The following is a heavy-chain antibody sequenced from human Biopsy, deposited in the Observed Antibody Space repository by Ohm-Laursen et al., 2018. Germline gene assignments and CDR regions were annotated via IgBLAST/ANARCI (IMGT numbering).Heavy chain of an antibody. J-gene: IGHJ3*02. CDR3: GRREVVITHDAFDT. D-gene: IGHD3-22*01. V-gene: IGHV4-59*08. CDR2: VYYSGST. CDR1: GGPIDSYY. Sequence: GTLSLTWTVSGGPIDSYYWTWIRQPPGKGLEWIGDVYYSGSTNRNPSLKSRVTILVDTSKNQFSLKLNSVTAADTAVYYCGRREVVITHDAFDTWGQGTMVTVSS.